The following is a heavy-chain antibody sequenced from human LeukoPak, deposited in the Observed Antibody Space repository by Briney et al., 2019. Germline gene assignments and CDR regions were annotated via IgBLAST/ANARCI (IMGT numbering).Heavy chain of an antibody. CDR1: GFTFSSYS. Sequence: PGGSLRLSCAASGFTFSSYSMNWVRQAPGKGLEWVSYISSSRSTIYYADSVKGRFTISRDNAKNSLYLQMNSLRAEDTAVYYCARDPDPITSEDYYMDVWGKGTTVTVSS. V-gene: IGHV3-48*01. D-gene: IGHD3-10*01. CDR3: ARDPDPITSEDYYMDV. CDR2: ISSSRSTI. J-gene: IGHJ6*03.